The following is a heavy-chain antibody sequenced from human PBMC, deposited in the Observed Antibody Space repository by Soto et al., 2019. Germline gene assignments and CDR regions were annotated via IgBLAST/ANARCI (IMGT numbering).Heavy chain of an antibody. CDR2: VSHDGRNT. D-gene: IGHD6-19*01. CDR1: GFTFSDYA. Sequence: VQLVESGGGVVQPGRSLRLSCAASGFTFSDYAMHWVRQAPGKGLGWVAVVSHDGRNTHYADSVKGRITISRHSTKTTGPLEMTSLRAEDTAVYYCGKGGRKWLVTSDFNYWGQGALVTVSS. J-gene: IGHJ4*02. V-gene: IGHV3-30*18. CDR3: GKGGRKWLVTSDFNY.